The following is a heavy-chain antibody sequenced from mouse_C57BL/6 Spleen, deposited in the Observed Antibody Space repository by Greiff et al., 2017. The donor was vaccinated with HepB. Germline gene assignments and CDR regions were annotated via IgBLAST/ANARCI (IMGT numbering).Heavy chain of an antibody. J-gene: IGHJ1*03. CDR2: IDPSDSET. Sequence: QVQLQQPGAELVRPGSSVKLSCKASGYTFTSYWMHWVKQRPIQGLEWIGNIDPSDSETHYNQKFKDKATLTVDKSSSTAYMQLSSLTSEDSAVYYCARDYGNYGGYFDVWGTGTTVTVSS. D-gene: IGHD2-1*01. V-gene: IGHV1-52*01. CDR3: ARDYGNYGGYFDV. CDR1: GYTFTSYW.